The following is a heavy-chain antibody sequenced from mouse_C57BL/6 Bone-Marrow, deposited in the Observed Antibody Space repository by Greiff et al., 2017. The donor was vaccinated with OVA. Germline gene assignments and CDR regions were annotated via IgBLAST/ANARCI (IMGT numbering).Heavy chain of an antibody. J-gene: IGHJ4*01. Sequence: EVQLQQSGPVLVKPGASVKMSCNASGYTFTDYYMNWVKQSHGKSLEWIGVINPYNGGTSYNQKFKGKATLTVDKSSSTAYMELNSLTSEDSAVYYCARDSSGYRAMDYWGQGTSVTVSS. D-gene: IGHD3-2*02. CDR3: ARDSSGYRAMDY. V-gene: IGHV1-19*01. CDR2: INPYNGGT. CDR1: GYTFTDYY.